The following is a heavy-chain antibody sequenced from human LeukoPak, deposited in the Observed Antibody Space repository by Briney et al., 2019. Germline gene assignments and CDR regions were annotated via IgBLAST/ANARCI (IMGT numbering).Heavy chain of an antibody. D-gene: IGHD3-22*01. Sequence: ASVKVSCKASGGTFSSYAISWVRQAPGQGLEWMGRIIPILGIANYAQKFQGRVTITADKSTSTAYMELSSLRSEDTAVYYCASFKLSPENYYDGSGYLLSFDYWGQGTLVTVSS. V-gene: IGHV1-69*04. CDR2: IIPILGIA. J-gene: IGHJ4*02. CDR1: GGTFSSYA. CDR3: ASFKLSPENYYDGSGYLLSFDY.